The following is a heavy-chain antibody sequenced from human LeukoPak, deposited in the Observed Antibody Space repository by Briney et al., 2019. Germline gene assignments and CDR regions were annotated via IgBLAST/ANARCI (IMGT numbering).Heavy chain of an antibody. D-gene: IGHD7-27*01. CDR1: GGSISSSSYY. CDR2: IYYSGST. CDR3: ARLGTRIGYFDY. J-gene: IGHJ4*02. Sequence: PSETLSLTCTVSGGSISSSSYYWGWIRQPPGKGLEWIGYIYYSGSTNYNPSLKSRVTISVDTSKNQFSLKLSSVTAADTAVYYCARLGTRIGYFDYWGQGTLVTVPS. V-gene: IGHV4-61*05.